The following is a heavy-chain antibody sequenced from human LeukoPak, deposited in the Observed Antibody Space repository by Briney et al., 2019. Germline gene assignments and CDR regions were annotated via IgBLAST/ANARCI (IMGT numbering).Heavy chain of an antibody. J-gene: IGHJ4*02. D-gene: IGHD1-26*01. CDR2: IYPGDSDT. CDR3: AATWRSGIVGAPDY. V-gene: IGHV5-51*01. Sequence: GGSLKISCKGSGYSFTSYWIGWVRQMPGKGLEGTGIIYPGDSDTRYSPSFQGQVPISADQSISTAYLQWSSLKASDTAMYYCAATWRSGIVGAPDYWGQGTLVTVSS. CDR1: GYSFTSYW.